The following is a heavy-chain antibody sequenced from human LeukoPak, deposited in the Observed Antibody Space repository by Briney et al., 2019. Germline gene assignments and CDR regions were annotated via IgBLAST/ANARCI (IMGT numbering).Heavy chain of an antibody. V-gene: IGHV4-4*09. D-gene: IGHD7-27*01. CDR1: GDSISGYY. J-gene: IGHJ6*03. CDR3: ARGPTGVDLYYYYYYMDV. Sequence: PSETLSLTCAVSGDSISGYYWSWIRQPPGEGLEWIGSIYSTGSTNYNPSLKGRVTISLYTSKKQFSLRLSSVTAADTAVYYCARGPTGVDLYYYYYYMDVWGKGTTVTVSS. CDR2: IYSTGST.